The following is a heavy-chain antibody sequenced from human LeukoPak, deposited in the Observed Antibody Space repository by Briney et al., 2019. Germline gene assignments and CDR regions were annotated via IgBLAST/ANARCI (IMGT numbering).Heavy chain of an antibody. CDR1: GFTFSSYG. V-gene: IGHV3-30*18. D-gene: IGHD3-9*01. J-gene: IGHJ4*02. CDR3: AKEGGYYDILSNPYYFDY. Sequence: PGESLTLSCAASGFTFSSYGMHWVRQAPGKGLEWVAVISYDGSNKYYADSVKGRFTISRDNSKNTLYLQMNSLRAEDTVVYYCAKEGGYYDILSNPYYFDYWGQGTLVTVSS. CDR2: ISYDGSNK.